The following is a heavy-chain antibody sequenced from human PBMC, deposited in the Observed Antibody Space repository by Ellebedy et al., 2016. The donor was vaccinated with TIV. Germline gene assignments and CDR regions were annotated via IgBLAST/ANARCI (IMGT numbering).Heavy chain of an antibody. CDR3: ARDDDDILTGRNAMDV. V-gene: IGHV3-23*01. J-gene: IGHJ6*02. D-gene: IGHD3-9*01. CDR2: ISGSGGST. Sequence: GESLKISCAASGLTFSTYAMSWVRQAPGKGLEWVSSISGSGGSTNYADSVKGRFTISRDNAKNSLYLQMNSLRAEDTAVYYCARDDDDILTGRNAMDVWGQGTTVTVSS. CDR1: GLTFSTYA.